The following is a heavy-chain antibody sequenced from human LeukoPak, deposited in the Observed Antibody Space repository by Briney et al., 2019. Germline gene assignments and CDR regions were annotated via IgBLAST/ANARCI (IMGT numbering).Heavy chain of an antibody. CDR2: IKQDGSEK. D-gene: IGHD3-22*01. V-gene: IGHV3-7*03. Sequence: PGGSLRLSCAASGFTFTSYGMSWVRQAPGKGLEWVANIKQDGSEKYYVDSVKGRFTISRDNSKNTLYLQMNSLRAEDTAVYYCASQLYYYDSSGYSNFDYWGQGTLVTVSS. J-gene: IGHJ4*02. CDR3: ASQLYYYDSSGYSNFDY. CDR1: GFTFTSYG.